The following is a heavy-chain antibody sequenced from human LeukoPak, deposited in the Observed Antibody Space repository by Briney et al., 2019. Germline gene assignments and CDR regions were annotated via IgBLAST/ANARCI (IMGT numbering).Heavy chain of an antibody. J-gene: IGHJ4*02. CDR1: GFDFTAYG. CDR3: ARHLHTAWFGF. V-gene: IGHV5-51*01. Sequence: GESLLISCKCSGFDFTAYGIALVRQLPGKLLEGMGNIYPGGSNGRYSPSFQGQVNMSADKSMTTVYLKWSSLKASDTAMYYCARHLHTAWFGFWGQGSLVTVSS. CDR2: IYPGGSNG.